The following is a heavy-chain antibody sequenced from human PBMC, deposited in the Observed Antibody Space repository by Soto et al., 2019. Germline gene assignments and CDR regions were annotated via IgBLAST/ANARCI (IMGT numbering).Heavy chain of an antibody. CDR3: ASIYSSGLYYFDY. Sequence: GGSLRLSCAASGFTFSSYWMHWVRQAPGKGLVWVSRINSDGSSTSYADSVKGRFTISRDNAKNTLYLQMNSLRAEDTAVYYCASIYSSGLYYFDYWGQGTLVTVSS. V-gene: IGHV3-74*01. J-gene: IGHJ4*02. CDR2: INSDGSST. CDR1: GFTFSSYW. D-gene: IGHD6-19*01.